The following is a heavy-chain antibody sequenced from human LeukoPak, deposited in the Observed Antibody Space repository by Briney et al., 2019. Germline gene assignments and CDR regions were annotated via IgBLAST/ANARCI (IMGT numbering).Heavy chain of an antibody. CDR2: ISTYNGNT. V-gene: IGHV1-18*01. CDR3: ARGPSFDY. Sequence: ASVKVSCKASGYTFTSHGISWVRQAPGQGLEWMGWISTYNGNTNYAQKLQGRVSMTRDMSTSTVYMELSSLRSEDTAVYYCARGPSFDYWGQGTLVTVSS. CDR1: GYTFTSHG. J-gene: IGHJ4*02.